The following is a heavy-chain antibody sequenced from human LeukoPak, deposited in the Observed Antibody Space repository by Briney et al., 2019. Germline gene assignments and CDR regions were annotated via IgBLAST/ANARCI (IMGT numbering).Heavy chain of an antibody. CDR3: ARARYYYDSSGYFGNWFDP. CDR1: GFTFSSYW. J-gene: IGHJ5*02. Sequence: GGSLRLSCAASGFTFSSYWMSWVRKAQGKGLEGVANIKQDGSEKYYVDSVKGRFTISRDNAKNSLYLQMNSLRAEDTAVYYCARARYYYDSSGYFGNWFDPWGQGTLVTVSS. D-gene: IGHD3-22*01. V-gene: IGHV3-7*01. CDR2: IKQDGSEK.